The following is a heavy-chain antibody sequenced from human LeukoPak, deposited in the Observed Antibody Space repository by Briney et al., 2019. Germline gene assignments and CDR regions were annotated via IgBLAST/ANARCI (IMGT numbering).Heavy chain of an antibody. CDR3: ARGGQLVDSLHAFDI. CDR1: GRSFSGYY. D-gene: IGHD6-6*01. Sequence: PSETLSLTCAVYGRSFSGYYWSWIRQPPGKGLEWIGEINHSGSTNYNPSLKSRVTISVDTSKNQSSLKLSSVTAADTAVYYCARGGQLVDSLHAFDIWGQGTMVTVSS. V-gene: IGHV4-34*01. J-gene: IGHJ3*02. CDR2: INHSGST.